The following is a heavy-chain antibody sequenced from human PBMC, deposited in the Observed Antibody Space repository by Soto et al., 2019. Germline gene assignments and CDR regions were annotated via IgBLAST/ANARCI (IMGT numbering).Heavy chain of an antibody. Sequence: QITLKESGPALVKPTQTLTLTCTFSGFSLSTSGVGVGWIRQPPGKALEWLAVIYLDDSKHYSPSLASRLTITNDTDTNQVVFTLTNMDPVDTATYFCADKGYGDYPLDYWGQGTLVTVSS. V-gene: IGHV2-5*02. CDR1: GFSLSTSGVG. J-gene: IGHJ4*02. CDR3: ADKGYGDYPLDY. CDR2: IYLDDSK. D-gene: IGHD4-17*01.